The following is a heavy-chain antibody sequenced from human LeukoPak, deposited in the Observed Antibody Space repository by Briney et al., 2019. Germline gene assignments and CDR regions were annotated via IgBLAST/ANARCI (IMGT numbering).Heavy chain of an antibody. Sequence: PGGSLRLSCAASGFSFDDYAMHWARQAPGKGLEWVSGIGWNGGGIVYADSVKGRFTISRDNTKNSLYLQMNSLGVEDTALYYCVKLTAAGFVDYWGQGTLVTVSS. D-gene: IGHD6-13*01. CDR1: GFSFDDYA. V-gene: IGHV3-9*01. J-gene: IGHJ4*02. CDR3: VKLTAAGFVDY. CDR2: IGWNGGGI.